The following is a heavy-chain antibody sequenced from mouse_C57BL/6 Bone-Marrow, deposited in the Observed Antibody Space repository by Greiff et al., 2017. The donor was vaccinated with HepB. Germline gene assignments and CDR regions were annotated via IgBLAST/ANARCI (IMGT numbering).Heavy chain of an antibody. CDR2: IDPSDSYT. V-gene: IGHV1-59*01. CDR1: GYTFTSYW. Sequence: QVQLQQPGAELVRPGTSVKLSCKASGYTFTSYWMHWVKQRPGQGLEWIGVIDPSDSYTNYNQKFKGKATLTVDTSSSTAYMQLSSLTSEDSAVYYCAGFSNPFDVWGTGTTVTVSS. J-gene: IGHJ1*03. CDR3: AGFSNPFDV.